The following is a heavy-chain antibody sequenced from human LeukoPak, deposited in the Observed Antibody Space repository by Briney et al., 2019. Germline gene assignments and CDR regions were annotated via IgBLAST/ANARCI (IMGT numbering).Heavy chain of an antibody. CDR2: INPNSGGT. J-gene: IGHJ6*03. D-gene: IGHD2/OR15-2a*01. CDR1: GYTFTGYY. Sequence: ASVKVSCKASGYTFTGYYMHWVRQAPGQGLEWMGGINPNSGGTNYAQKFQGRVTMTRDTSISTAYMELSRLRSDDTAVYYCARVSMAYYYYMDVWGKGTTVTISS. V-gene: IGHV1-2*02. CDR3: ARVSMAYYYYMDV.